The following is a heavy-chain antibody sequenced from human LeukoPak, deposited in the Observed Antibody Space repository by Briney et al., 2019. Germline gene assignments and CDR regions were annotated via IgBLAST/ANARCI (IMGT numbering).Heavy chain of an antibody. CDR2: IYSGGST. J-gene: IGHJ4*02. CDR1: GFTVSSNY. Sequence: PGGSLRLSCAASGFTVSSNYMSWVRQAPGKGLEWVSVIYSGGSTYYADSVKGRFIIFRDNSKNTLYLQMNSLRAADTAVYYCARDKGTSYLSSFDYWGQGTLVTVSS. D-gene: IGHD6-6*01. CDR3: ARDKGTSYLSSFDY. V-gene: IGHV3-53*05.